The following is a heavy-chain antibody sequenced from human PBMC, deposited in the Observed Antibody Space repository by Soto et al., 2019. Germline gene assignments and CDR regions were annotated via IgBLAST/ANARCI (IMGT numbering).Heavy chain of an antibody. CDR2: IYWDDDK. J-gene: IGHJ6*03. D-gene: IGHD2-21*02. V-gene: IGHV2-5*02. Sequence: YYHKTGGVGVGWIRQPPGKALEWLALIYWDDDKRYSPSLKSRLTVTKDTSENQVVLTMTNMDPVDTATYYCVHSRCGGVCFGAEAALCYYLMVV. CDR3: VHSRCGGVCFGAEAALCYYLMVV. CDR1: YYHKTGGVG.